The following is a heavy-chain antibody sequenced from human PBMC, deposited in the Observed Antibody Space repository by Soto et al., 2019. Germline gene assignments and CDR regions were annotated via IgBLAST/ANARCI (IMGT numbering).Heavy chain of an antibody. V-gene: IGHV3-23*01. CDR3: AKFFVETGGSSGWPWSFHF. J-gene: IGHJ4*02. Sequence: GGSLRLSCAASGFTFSSYAMSWVRQAPGKGLEWVSAISGNGGTTYYADSVKGRFTISRDNFRNTLHLQMNSLRAEDTAIYYCAKFFVETGGSSGWPWSFHFWGQGTLVTVS. CDR2: ISGNGGTT. D-gene: IGHD6-25*01. CDR1: GFTFSSYA.